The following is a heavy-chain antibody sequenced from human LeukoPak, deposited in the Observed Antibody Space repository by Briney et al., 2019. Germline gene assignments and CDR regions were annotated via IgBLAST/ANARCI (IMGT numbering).Heavy chain of an antibody. D-gene: IGHD4-11*01. Sequence: GGSLRLSCAASGFTVSSSYMSWVRQAPGKGLEWVSVIFSGGATYYADSVKGRFTVSRDTSKNTLYLHMNSLRAEDTAVYYCAREGLTTLIEYYYYYMDVWGSGTTVTVSS. V-gene: IGHV3-53*01. CDR1: GFTVSSSY. CDR2: IFSGGAT. CDR3: AREGLTTLIEYYYYYMDV. J-gene: IGHJ6*03.